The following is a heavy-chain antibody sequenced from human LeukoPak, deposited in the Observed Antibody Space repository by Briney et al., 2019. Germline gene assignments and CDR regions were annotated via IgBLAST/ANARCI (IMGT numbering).Heavy chain of an antibody. J-gene: IGHJ4*02. CDR3: VCGSYY. CDR2: IGAYNGNT. CDR1: GYTFTGYY. Sequence: ASVKVSCKASGYTFTGYYLHWVRQAPGQGLEWMGWIGAYNGNTNYAQKLQGRVTMTTDTSTSTAYMELRSLRSDDTAVYYCVCGSYYWGQGTLVTVSS. D-gene: IGHD1-26*01. V-gene: IGHV1-18*04.